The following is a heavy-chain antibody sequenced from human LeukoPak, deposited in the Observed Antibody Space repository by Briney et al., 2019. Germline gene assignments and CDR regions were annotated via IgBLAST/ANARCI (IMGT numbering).Heavy chain of an antibody. CDR2: MNPNSGNT. J-gene: IGHJ4*02. CDR3: ARERRVAVAGTPDY. CDR1: GYTFTSYD. Sequence: ASVKVSCKASGYTFTSYDINWVRQATGQGLEWMGWMNPNSGNTGYAQKFQGRVTITRNTSISTAYMELSSLRSEDTAVYYCARERRVAVAGTPDYWGQGTLVTVSS. D-gene: IGHD6-19*01. V-gene: IGHV1-8*03.